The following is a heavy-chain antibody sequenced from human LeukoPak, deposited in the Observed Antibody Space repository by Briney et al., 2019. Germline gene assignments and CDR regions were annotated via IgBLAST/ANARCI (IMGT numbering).Heavy chain of an antibody. Sequence: GGSLRLSCAASGFTFSKYYMHWVRQAPGKGPVWISYINGDGSHTTYADSVKGRFTISRDNAINTVYLQMNSLKIEDTAVYYCTRGPPWGMDVWGQGTTVTVSS. CDR1: GFTFSKYY. V-gene: IGHV3-74*01. CDR3: TRGPPWGMDV. CDR2: INGDGSHT. J-gene: IGHJ6*02.